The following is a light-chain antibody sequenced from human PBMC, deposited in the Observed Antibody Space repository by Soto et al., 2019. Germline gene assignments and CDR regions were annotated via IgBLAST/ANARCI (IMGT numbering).Light chain of an antibody. J-gene: IGLJ2*01. CDR1: SSNIGAGYD. V-gene: IGLV1-40*01. CDR2: GNS. CDR3: QSYDSSLSGVV. Sequence: QSVLTQPPSVSGALGQRVTISCTGRSSNIGAGYDVHWYQQLPGTAPKLLIYGNSNRPSGVPDRFSGSKSGTSASLAITGLQAEDXADYYCQSYDSSLSGVVFGGGTKLTVL.